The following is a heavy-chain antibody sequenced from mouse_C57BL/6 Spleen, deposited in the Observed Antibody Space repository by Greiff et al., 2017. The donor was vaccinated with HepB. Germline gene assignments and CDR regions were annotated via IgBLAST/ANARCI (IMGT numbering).Heavy chain of an antibody. CDR1: GNTCTSYW. CDR2: INPSSGYT. V-gene: IGHV1-7*01. CDR3: ATIYYDYDGMHH. Sequence: QVHVKQSGAELAKPGASVKLCCKASGNTCTSYWMHWVKQRPGQGLEWIGYINPSSGYTKYNQKFKDKATLTADKSSSTAYMQLSSLTYEDSAVYYCATIYYDYDGMHHWSQVTSATVSS. D-gene: IGHD2-4*01. J-gene: IGHJ4*01.